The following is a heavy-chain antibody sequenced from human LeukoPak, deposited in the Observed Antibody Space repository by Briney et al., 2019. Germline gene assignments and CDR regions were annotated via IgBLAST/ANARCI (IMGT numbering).Heavy chain of an antibody. CDR1: GYTFTGYY. CDR3: AREDIVVVPAAVDY. V-gene: IGHV1-2*02. D-gene: IGHD2-2*01. CDR2: INPNSGGT. Sequence: GASVKVSFKASGYTFTGYYMHWVRQAPGQGLEWMGWINPNSGGTNYAQKFQGRVTMTRDTSISTAYMELSRLRSDDTAVYYCAREDIVVVPAAVDYWGQGTLVTVSS. J-gene: IGHJ4*02.